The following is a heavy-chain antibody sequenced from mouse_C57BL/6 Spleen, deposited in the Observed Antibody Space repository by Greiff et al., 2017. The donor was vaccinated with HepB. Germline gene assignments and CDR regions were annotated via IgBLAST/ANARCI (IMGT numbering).Heavy chain of an antibody. CDR1: GFTFSDYG. CDR3: ARGLLRYLDY. CDR2: ISSGSSTI. V-gene: IGHV5-17*01. J-gene: IGHJ2*01. D-gene: IGHD1-1*01. Sequence: EVQLVESGGGLVKPGGSLKLSCAASGFTFSDYGMHWVRQAPEKGLEWVAYISSGSSTIYYADTVKGRFTISRDNAKNTLFLQMTSLRSEDTAMYYCARGLLRYLDYWGHSTTLTVSS.